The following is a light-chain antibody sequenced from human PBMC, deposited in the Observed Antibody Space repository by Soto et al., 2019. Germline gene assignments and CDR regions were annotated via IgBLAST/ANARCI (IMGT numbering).Light chain of an antibody. CDR2: GAS. V-gene: IGKV3-20*01. CDR1: QSVSSNS. CDR3: QQYSSSWYT. Sequence: EVVLTQSPGTLSLSPGERATLSCRASQSVSSNSLVWYQQKPGQAPRLLIYGASNRATGIPDRFSASGAGTDFTLTISRLEPEDFAMYYCQQYSSSWYTFGQGTKVEVK. J-gene: IGKJ2*01.